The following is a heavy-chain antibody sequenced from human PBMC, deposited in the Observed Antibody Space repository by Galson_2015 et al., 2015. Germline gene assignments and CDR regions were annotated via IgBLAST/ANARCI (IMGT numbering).Heavy chain of an antibody. J-gene: IGHJ4*02. CDR2: TYYRSKWYI. V-gene: IGHV6-1*01. Sequence: CAISGDSVSSNSVIWHWIRQSPSRGLEWLGRTYYRSKWYIDYAASVNSRITINPDTSKNQFSLQLNSMTPEDTAVYYCVKAPAGTYGIFQYWGQGTLVTVSS. CDR1: GDSVSSNSVI. D-gene: IGHD1-26*01. CDR3: VKAPAGTYGIFQY.